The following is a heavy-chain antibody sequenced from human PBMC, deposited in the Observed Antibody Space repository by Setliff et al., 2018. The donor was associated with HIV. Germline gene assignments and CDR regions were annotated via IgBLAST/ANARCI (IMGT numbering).Heavy chain of an antibody. CDR3: ARDAAAPAAIEGAFDI. CDR1: GFTFSNYG. D-gene: IGHD2-2*02. CDR2: IRYDGSDK. J-gene: IGHJ3*02. V-gene: IGHV3-30*02. Sequence: GGSLRLSCAASGFTFSNYGIHWVRQAPGKGLEWVAFIRYDGSDKYYADSVKGRFTISRDNSKNSLYLQLNSLRAEDTAVYYCARDAAAPAAIEGAFDIWGQGTMVTVSS.